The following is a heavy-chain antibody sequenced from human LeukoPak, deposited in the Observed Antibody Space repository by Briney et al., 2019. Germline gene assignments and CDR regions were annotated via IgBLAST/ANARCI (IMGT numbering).Heavy chain of an antibody. CDR1: GFTFSSYW. Sequence: GGSLRLSCAASGFTFSSYWMSWVRQAPGKGLEWVANIKQDGSEKYYVGSVKGRFTISRDNAKNSLYLQMNSLRAEDTAVYYCARAGPYYYDSSGYYLFDYWGQGTLVTVSS. CDR2: IKQDGSEK. CDR3: ARAGPYYYDSSGYYLFDY. D-gene: IGHD3-22*01. J-gene: IGHJ4*02. V-gene: IGHV3-7*01.